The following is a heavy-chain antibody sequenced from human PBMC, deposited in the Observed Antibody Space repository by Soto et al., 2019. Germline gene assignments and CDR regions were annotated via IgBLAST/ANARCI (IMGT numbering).Heavy chain of an antibody. V-gene: IGHV4-59*01. CDR2: IYYSGST. CDR3: ASVSSWYSDY. D-gene: IGHD6-13*01. J-gene: IGHJ4*02. CDR1: GGSISSYY. Sequence: PSETLSLTCTVSGGSISSYYWSWIRQPPGKGLEWIGYIYYSGSTNYNPSLKSRVTISVDTSKNQFSLKLSSVTAADTAVYYCASVSSWYSDYWGQGTLVTVSS.